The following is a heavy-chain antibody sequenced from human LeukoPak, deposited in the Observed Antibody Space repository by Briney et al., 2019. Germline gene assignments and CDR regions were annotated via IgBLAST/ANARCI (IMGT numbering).Heavy chain of an antibody. J-gene: IGHJ5*02. CDR3: ARDPGGGVPAAIGWFDP. V-gene: IGHV1-69*01. Sequence: GSSVKVSCKASGGTFSSYAISWVRQAPGQGLEWMGGIIPIFGTANYAQKFQGRVTITADESTSTAYMELSGLRSEDTAVYYCARDPGGGVPAAIGWFDPWGQGTLVTVSS. D-gene: IGHD2-2*02. CDR1: GGTFSSYA. CDR2: IIPIFGTA.